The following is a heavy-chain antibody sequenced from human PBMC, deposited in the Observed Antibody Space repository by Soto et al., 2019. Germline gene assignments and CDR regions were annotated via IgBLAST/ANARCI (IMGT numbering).Heavy chain of an antibody. CDR3: ARHEFGKQWLVPDY. Sequence: SETLSLTCTVSGGSISSSSYYWGWIRQPPGKGLEWIGSIFYSGSTNYNPSLKSRVTISVDTSKNQFSLTLNSVTAADTAVYYCARHEFGKQWLVPDYWGQGTLVTVSS. CDR1: GGSISSSSYY. D-gene: IGHD6-19*01. V-gene: IGHV4-39*01. CDR2: IFYSGST. J-gene: IGHJ4*02.